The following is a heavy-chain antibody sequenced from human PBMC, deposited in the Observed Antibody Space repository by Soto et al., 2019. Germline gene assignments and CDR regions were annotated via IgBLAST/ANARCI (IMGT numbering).Heavy chain of an antibody. Sequence: SETLSLTCTVSGGSISGYYWSWIRQPPGKGLEWIGYIHYSGSTNYNPSLKSRVTISEDTSKTQFSLKLSSVTAADTAVYYCARVLGNIVTAAWFDPWGQGTLVTVSS. V-gene: IGHV4-59*01. CDR3: ARVLGNIVTAAWFDP. CDR1: GGSISGYY. D-gene: IGHD2-2*01. J-gene: IGHJ5*02. CDR2: IHYSGST.